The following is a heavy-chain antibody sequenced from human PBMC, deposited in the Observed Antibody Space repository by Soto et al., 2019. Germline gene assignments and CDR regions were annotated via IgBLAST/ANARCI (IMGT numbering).Heavy chain of an antibody. CDR2: INPSGGST. CDR3: ARARTDGVALDY. V-gene: IGHV1-46*01. Sequence: QVQLVQSGAEVKKPGASVKVSCKASGYTFTSYYMHWVRQTPGQGLEWMGIINPSGGSTSYAQKFQGRVTMTRDTSTSTVYMELSSLRSEDTAVYYCARARTDGVALDYWGQGTLVTVSS. CDR1: GYTFTSYY. J-gene: IGHJ4*02. D-gene: IGHD3-3*01.